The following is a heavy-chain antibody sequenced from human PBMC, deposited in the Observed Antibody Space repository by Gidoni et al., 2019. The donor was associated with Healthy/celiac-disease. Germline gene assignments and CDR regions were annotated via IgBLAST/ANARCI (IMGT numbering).Heavy chain of an antibody. CDR1: GYTFTSYA. J-gene: IGHJ4*02. V-gene: IGHV7-4-1*01. Sequence: QVQLVHSGSELKKPGASVKVSCKASGYTFTSYAMNWVRQAPGQGLEWLGWINTNTGNPTYAQGFTGRFVFSLDTSVSTAYLQSCSLKAEDTDVYYCAREDSSGWYGGGGEGFDYWGQGTLVTFSS. CDR3: AREDSSGWYGGGGEGFDY. CDR2: INTNTGNP. D-gene: IGHD6-19*01.